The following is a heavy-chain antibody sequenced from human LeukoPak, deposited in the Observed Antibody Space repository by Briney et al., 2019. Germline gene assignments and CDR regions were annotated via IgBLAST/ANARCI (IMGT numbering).Heavy chain of an antibody. D-gene: IGHD6-6*01. J-gene: IGHJ1*01. V-gene: IGHV4-34*01. CDR1: GGSFSGYY. Sequence: SETLSLTCAVYGGSFSGYYWSWIRQPPGKGLEWIGEINHSGSTNYNPSLKSRVTISVDTSKNQFSLKLSSVTAAETAVYYCARGPRIAARRPTFQHWGQGTLVTVSS. CDR2: INHSGST. CDR3: ARGPRIAARRPTFQH.